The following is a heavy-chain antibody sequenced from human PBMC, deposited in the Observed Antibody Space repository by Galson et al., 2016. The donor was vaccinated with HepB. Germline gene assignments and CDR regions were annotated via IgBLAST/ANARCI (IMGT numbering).Heavy chain of an antibody. CDR1: GYAFTSYA. D-gene: IGHD3-3*01. V-gene: IGHV1-3*01. Sequence: SVKVSCKASGYAFTSYAMHWVRQAPGQRLEWMGWVNAGNGNTKYSQKFQGRVTITRDTSASTAYMELSSLRSEDTAVYYCARERTRLRFLLWLSHPQNWFDPWGQGTLVTVSS. J-gene: IGHJ5*02. CDR2: VNAGNGNT. CDR3: ARERTRLRFLLWLSHPQNWFDP.